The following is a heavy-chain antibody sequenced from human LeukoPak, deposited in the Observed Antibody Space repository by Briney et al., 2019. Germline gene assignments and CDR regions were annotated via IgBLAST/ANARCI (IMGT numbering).Heavy chain of an antibody. CDR2: IIPIFGTA. J-gene: IGHJ4*02. Sequence: ASVKVSCKASGGTFSSYAISWVRQAPGQGLEWMGGIIPIFGTANYAQKFQGRVTITADESTSTAYMVLSSLRSEDTAVYYCARRSTGLAAAGPTSFDYWGQGTLVTVSS. D-gene: IGHD6-13*01. V-gene: IGHV1-69*13. CDR1: GGTFSSYA. CDR3: ARRSTGLAAAGPTSFDY.